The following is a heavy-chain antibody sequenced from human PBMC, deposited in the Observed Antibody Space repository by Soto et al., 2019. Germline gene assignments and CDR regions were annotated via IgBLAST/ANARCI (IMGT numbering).Heavy chain of an antibody. Sequence: GGSLRLSCAASGFTFSSYAMHWVRQAPGKGLEYVSSISSNGGSTYYANSVKGRFTISRDNSKNTLYLQMGSLRAEDMAVYFCARGQLYCSSTSCYADYWGQGTLLTVSS. D-gene: IGHD2-2*01. CDR1: GFTFSSYA. CDR3: ARGQLYCSSTSCYADY. CDR2: ISSNGGST. J-gene: IGHJ4*02. V-gene: IGHV3-64*01.